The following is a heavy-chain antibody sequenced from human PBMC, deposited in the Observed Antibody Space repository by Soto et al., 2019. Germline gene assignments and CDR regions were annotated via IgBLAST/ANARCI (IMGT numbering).Heavy chain of an antibody. V-gene: IGHV1-69*01. J-gene: IGHJ4*02. CDR2: IIPIFGTA. CDR1: GGTFSSYA. CDR3: AREKSSYGYPYYFDY. Sequence: QVQLVQSGAEVKKPGSSVKVSCKASGGTFSSYAISWVRQAPGQGLEWMGGIIPIFGTANYAQKFQGRVTITADESTSTAYMELSSLRSEDKAVYYCAREKSSYGYPYYFDYWGQGTLVTVSS. D-gene: IGHD5-18*01.